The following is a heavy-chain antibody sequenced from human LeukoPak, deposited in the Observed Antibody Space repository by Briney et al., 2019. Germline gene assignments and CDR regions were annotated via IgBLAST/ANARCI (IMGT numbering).Heavy chain of an antibody. J-gene: IGHJ5*02. Sequence: PSETLSLTCAVYGGSFSGYYWSWIRQPPGKGLEWIGEINHSASTNYNPSLKSRVTISVDTSKNQFSLKLSSVTAADTAVYYCARGGGIVVVPAAITNWFDPWGQGTLVTVAS. V-gene: IGHV4-34*01. D-gene: IGHD2-2*01. CDR2: INHSAST. CDR1: GGSFSGYY. CDR3: ARGGGIVVVPAAITNWFDP.